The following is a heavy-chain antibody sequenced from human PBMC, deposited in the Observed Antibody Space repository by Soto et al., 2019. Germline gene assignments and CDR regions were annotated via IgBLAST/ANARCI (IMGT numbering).Heavy chain of an antibody. Sequence: AAVQVSCKASRYTFTGYYMHWVRQAPGQGLGWMGWINPNSGGTNYAQKFQGRVTMTRDTSISTAYMELSRLRSDDTAVYYCARDGCSGGSCYSSSNAAFDIWGQGTMVTVSS. V-gene: IGHV1-2*02. CDR1: RYTFTGYY. CDR2: INPNSGGT. J-gene: IGHJ3*02. CDR3: ARDGCSGGSCYSSSNAAFDI. D-gene: IGHD2-15*01.